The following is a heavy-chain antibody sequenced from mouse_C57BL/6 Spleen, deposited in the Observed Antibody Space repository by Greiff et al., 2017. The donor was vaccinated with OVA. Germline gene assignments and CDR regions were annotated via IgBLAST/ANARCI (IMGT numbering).Heavy chain of an antibody. Sequence: QVQLQQSGPGLVAPSQSLSITCTVSGFSLTSYGVHWVRQPPGKGLEWLVVIWSDGSTTYNSALKSRLSISKDNSKSQVFLKMNSLQTDDTAMYYCARHDGNYPAWFAYWGQGTLVTVSA. CDR3: ARHDGNYPAWFAY. CDR1: GFSLTSYG. D-gene: IGHD2-1*01. V-gene: IGHV2-6-1*01. J-gene: IGHJ3*01. CDR2: IWSDGST.